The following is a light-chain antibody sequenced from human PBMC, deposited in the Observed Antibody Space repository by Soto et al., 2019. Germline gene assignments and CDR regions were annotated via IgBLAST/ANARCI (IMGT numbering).Light chain of an antibody. J-gene: IGKJ1*01. CDR3: QQTYSNPVT. CDR2: AAS. CDR1: QSISSY. Sequence: DIQMTQSPSSLSASVGDRVTIAGRASQSISSYLNWYQQKKGKPPNILIYAASNLQSGVPSRFSGSGSGTDFALTISSLQPEDFTTYYCQQTYSNPVTFGQGTKVDIK. V-gene: IGKV1-39*01.